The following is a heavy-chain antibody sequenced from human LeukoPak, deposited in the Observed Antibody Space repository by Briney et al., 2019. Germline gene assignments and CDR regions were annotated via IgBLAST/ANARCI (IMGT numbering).Heavy chain of an antibody. D-gene: IGHD5-24*01. J-gene: IGHJ4*02. CDR3: AKGGRDTDY. CDR1: GFTFSTYS. V-gene: IGHV3-23*01. CDR2: ILGGGGST. Sequence: PGGSLRLSCAASGFTFSTYSMSWVRQAPGKGLEWVSSILGGGGSTYYAASVTGRFTVSRDNSKNTLYLQMNSLSAEDTAVYYCAKGGRDTDYGGQGTLVTVS.